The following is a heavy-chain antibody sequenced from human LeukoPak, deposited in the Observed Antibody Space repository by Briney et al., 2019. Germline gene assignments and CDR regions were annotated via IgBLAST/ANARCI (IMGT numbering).Heavy chain of an antibody. J-gene: IGHJ5*02. D-gene: IGHD2-15*01. CDR2: ISYSGST. CDR1: GGSISSYY. V-gene: IGHV4-59*08. Sequence: SETLSLTCTVSGGSISSYYWSWIRQPPGKGLEWIGYISYSGSTNYNPSLRSRVTMSVDTSKNQFSLKLSSVTAADTAVYYCAGCRGGGWQNYFDSWGQGTLVTVSS. CDR3: AGCRGGGWQNYFDS.